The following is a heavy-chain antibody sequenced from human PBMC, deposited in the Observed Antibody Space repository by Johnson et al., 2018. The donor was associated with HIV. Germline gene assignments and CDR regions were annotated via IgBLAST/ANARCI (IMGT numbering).Heavy chain of an antibody. J-gene: IGHJ3*02. CDR1: GFTFDDYA. D-gene: IGHD3-22*01. V-gene: IGHV3-43D*03. CDR2: ISWNGGST. CDR3: ARERDYYDSSGYWVNVFDI. Sequence: VQVVESGGVVVQPGGSLRLSCAASGFTFDDYAMHWVRQSPGKGLEWVSLISWNGGSTYYVDCVKGRFTISRDNSEDSLYLQMNSLRPEDTALYYCARERDYYDSSGYWVNVFDIWGQGTMVTVSS.